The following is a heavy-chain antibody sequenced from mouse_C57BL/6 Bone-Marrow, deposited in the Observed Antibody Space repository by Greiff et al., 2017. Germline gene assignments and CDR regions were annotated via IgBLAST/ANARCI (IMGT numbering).Heavy chain of an antibody. D-gene: IGHD1-1*01. Sequence: QVQLKQSGAELARPGASVKMSCKASGYTFTSYTMHWVKQRPGQGLEWIGYINPSSGYTKYNQKFKDKATLTADKSSSTAYMQLSSLTSEDSAVDYCARITTVVAKRYFDVWGTGTTVTVSS. CDR3: ARITTVVAKRYFDV. CDR2: INPSSGYT. V-gene: IGHV1-4*01. J-gene: IGHJ1*03. CDR1: GYTFTSYT.